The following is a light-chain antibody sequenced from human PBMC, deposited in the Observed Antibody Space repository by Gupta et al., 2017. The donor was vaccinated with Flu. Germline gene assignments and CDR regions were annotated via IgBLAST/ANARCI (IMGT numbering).Light chain of an antibody. CDR2: GAS. CDR3: KQYNNWPPGT. Sequence: ERATLSCSASQSVSSTLAWYQQKPGQAPRLLIYGASTRDTGIPARFSGSGSGTEFTLTISSLQSEDFAVYYCKQYNNWPPGTFGQGTRVEIK. J-gene: IGKJ1*01. V-gene: IGKV3-15*01. CDR1: QSVSST.